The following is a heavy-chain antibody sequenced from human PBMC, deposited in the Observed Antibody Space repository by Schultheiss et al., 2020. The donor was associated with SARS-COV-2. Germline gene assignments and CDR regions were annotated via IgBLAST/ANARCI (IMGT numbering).Heavy chain of an antibody. D-gene: IGHD3-22*01. CDR2: IYHSGST. V-gene: IGHV4-4*02. J-gene: IGHJ4*02. Sequence: SETLSLTCAVSGGSISSSNWWSWVRQPPGKGLEWIGEIYHSGSTNYNPSLKSRVTISVDKSKNQFSLKLSSVTAADTAVYYCARYLNYYDSSGYFALFDYWGQGTLVTVSS. CDR1: GGSISSSNW. CDR3: ARYLNYYDSSGYFALFDY.